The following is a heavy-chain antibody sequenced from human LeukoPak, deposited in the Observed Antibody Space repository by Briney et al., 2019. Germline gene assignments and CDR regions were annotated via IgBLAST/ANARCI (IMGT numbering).Heavy chain of an antibody. CDR3: ARTENYYDSSGYYNWFDP. D-gene: IGHD3-22*01. CDR1: GGSISSYY. Sequence: SETLSLTCTASGGSISSYYWIWIRQPPGKGLEWIAYIYYSGSTNYNPSLKSRVTISVDTSKNQFSLKLSSVTAADTAVYYCARTENYYDSSGYYNWFDPWGQGTLVTVSS. CDR2: IYYSGST. V-gene: IGHV4-59*01. J-gene: IGHJ5*02.